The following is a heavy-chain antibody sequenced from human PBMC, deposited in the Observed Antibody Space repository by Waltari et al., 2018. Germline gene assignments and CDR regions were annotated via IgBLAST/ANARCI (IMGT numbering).Heavy chain of an antibody. D-gene: IGHD3-3*01. CDR3: ARAYYDFWSGYYGFDY. CDR2: INQSGST. Sequence: QVQPQQWGAGRLKPSETLSLTCAVYGGSFSGSYWSWIRQPPGQGREWVGEINQSGSTNYNPSLKSRVTISVDTSKNQFSLKLSSVTAADTAVYYCARAYYDFWSGYYGFDYWGQGTLVTVSS. J-gene: IGHJ4*02. V-gene: IGHV4-34*01. CDR1: GGSFSGSY.